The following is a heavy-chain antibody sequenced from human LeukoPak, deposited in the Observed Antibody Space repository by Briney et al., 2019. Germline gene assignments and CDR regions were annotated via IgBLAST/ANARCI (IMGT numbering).Heavy chain of an antibody. CDR2: IGGDGSKK. Sequence: GGSLRLSCAASGLTFSSQWMTWVRQAPGKGPEWVANIGGDGSKKFYVDSVEGRFTISRDNAENSLYLQMNSLRVEDTAVYYCARDRGWRVLDHWGQGTLVTVSS. CDR3: ARDRGWRVLDH. J-gene: IGHJ4*02. CDR1: GLTFSSQW. D-gene: IGHD2-15*01. V-gene: IGHV3-7*01.